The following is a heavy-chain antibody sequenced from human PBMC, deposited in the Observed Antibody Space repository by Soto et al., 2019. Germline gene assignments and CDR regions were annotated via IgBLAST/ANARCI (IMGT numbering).Heavy chain of an antibody. D-gene: IGHD5-18*01. CDR3: AREEGSAYNFGYGMDV. CDR2: IYNGGRP. J-gene: IGHJ6*02. V-gene: IGHV3-53*02. CDR1: GFTVRTNF. Sequence: EMQLVETGGDLIQPGGSLRLSCAASGFTVRTNFMNWVRQAPGKRLEWVSIIYNGGRPDYADSVKGRFTVSRDNSKNTLYLQMNSLRVEDTGVYYCAREEGSAYNFGYGMDVWGQGTTVTVSS.